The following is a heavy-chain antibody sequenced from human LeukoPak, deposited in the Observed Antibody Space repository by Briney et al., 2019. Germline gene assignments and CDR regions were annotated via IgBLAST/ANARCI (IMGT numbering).Heavy chain of an antibody. CDR1: GFTFSSYA. D-gene: IGHD4-4*01. CDR2: ISGSGGST. Sequence: GGSLRLSCAASGFTFSSYAMSWVRQAPGKGLEWVSAISGSGGSTYYADSVKGRFTISRDNSKNTLYLQMNSLRAEDTAVYYCAKHLPGTVLSGVDYGMDVWGQGTTVTVSS. V-gene: IGHV3-23*01. CDR3: AKHLPGTVLSGVDYGMDV. J-gene: IGHJ6*02.